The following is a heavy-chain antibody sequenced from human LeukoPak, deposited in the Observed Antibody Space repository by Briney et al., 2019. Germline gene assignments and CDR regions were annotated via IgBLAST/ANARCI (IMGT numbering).Heavy chain of an antibody. V-gene: IGHV3-30*02. CDR1: GFTFSRYD. D-gene: IGHD3-10*01. CDR2: IRYDGTNK. Sequence: PGGSLRLSCAASGFTFSRYDMRWVRQAPGKGLEWVAFIRYDGTNKYYADSVRGRFTVSKDNSKNTLYIQPNTMRAEDTAVYYCARVYYGSGSLHTYYYYMDVWGKGTTVTIS. CDR3: ARVYYGSGSLHTYYYYMDV. J-gene: IGHJ6*03.